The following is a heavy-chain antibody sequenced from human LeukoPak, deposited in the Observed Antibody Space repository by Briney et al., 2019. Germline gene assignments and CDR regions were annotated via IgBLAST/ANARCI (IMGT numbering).Heavy chain of an antibody. J-gene: IGHJ4*02. Sequence: SETLSLTCTVSGGSISSSSYYWRWIRQPPAKGLEWIGSIYYSGSTYYNPSLKSRVTISVDTSKNQFSLKLSSVTAADTAVYYCARQSDCSSTSCYNPDYWGQGTLVTVSS. CDR2: IYYSGST. CDR1: GGSISSSSYY. D-gene: IGHD2-2*02. CDR3: ARQSDCSSTSCYNPDY. V-gene: IGHV4-39*07.